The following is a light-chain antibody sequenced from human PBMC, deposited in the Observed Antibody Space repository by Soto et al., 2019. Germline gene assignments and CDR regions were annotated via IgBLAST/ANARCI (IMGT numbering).Light chain of an antibody. CDR2: GES. CDR3: QQYDNWPRT. V-gene: IGKV3-15*01. Sequence: TQSPGTLALSPGERSTLSCRAIQNVSRNLLFWYQQHPGQAPRLIIYGESTRATGIQDRFSGSGSGTEFNLNISSLQSEDFAAYYCQQYDNWPRTVGQGTQVEIK. J-gene: IGKJ1*01. CDR1: QNVSRN.